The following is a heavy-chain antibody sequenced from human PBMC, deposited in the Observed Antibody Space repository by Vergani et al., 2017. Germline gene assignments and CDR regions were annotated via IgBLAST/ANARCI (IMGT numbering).Heavy chain of an antibody. J-gene: IGHJ1*01. CDR2: ISSSISTI. CDR1: GLPFINFR. Sequence: EVQLVESGGGLVQPGGSLRLSCAASGLPFINFRWNWFGQAPGKGLGWVSYISSSISTIYYADSVKGRFTFSRDNAKNSLNLQMNSLRAEDTAVYYCARDKYASPGDEYFQHWGQGTLVTVSS. D-gene: IGHD2-2*01. V-gene: IGHV3-48*01. CDR3: ARDKYASPGDEYFQH.